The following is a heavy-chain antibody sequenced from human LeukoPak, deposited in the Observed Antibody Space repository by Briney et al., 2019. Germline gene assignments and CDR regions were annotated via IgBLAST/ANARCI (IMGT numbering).Heavy chain of an antibody. J-gene: IGHJ4*02. D-gene: IGHD2-21*02. CDR2: IHYGGTT. Sequence: PSETLYLTCTVSGGSIGSGYYGAWVRQPPGKGMEWIGSIHYGGTTHYNPSLQSRVTISADTSKTQFALDLRSVTAADTAVYYCTRDIGDFVSDFWGQGTLVTVSS. CDR1: GGSIGSGYY. CDR3: TRDIGDFVSDF. V-gene: IGHV4-39*02.